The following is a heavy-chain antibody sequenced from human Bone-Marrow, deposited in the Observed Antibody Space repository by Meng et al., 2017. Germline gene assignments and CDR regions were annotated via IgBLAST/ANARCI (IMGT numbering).Heavy chain of an antibody. Sequence: GESLKISCAASGFTFSSYWMYWARQAPGKGLVWISRINSDGTTTTYADSVKGRFTISRDNAKNTLYLQMNSLRVEDTAVYYCATRVGYCGQGTLV. V-gene: IGHV3-74*01. CDR1: GFTFSSYW. D-gene: IGHD2-15*01. J-gene: IGHJ4*02. CDR2: INSDGTTT. CDR3: ATRVGY.